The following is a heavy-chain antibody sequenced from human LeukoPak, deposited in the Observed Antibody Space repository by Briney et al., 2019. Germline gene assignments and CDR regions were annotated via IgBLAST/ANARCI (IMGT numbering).Heavy chain of an antibody. CDR3: ARQEGYTNSYGYYFDY. D-gene: IGHD5-18*01. J-gene: IGHJ4*02. V-gene: IGHV4-39*01. CDR1: GGSISSSSYY. CDR2: IYYSGST. Sequence: SETLSLTCTVSGGSISSSSYYWGWIRQPPGKGLEWFGSIYYSGSTYYNPSLKSRVTISVDTSKNQFSLKLSSVTAADTAVYYCARQEGYTNSYGYYFDYWGQGTLVTVSS.